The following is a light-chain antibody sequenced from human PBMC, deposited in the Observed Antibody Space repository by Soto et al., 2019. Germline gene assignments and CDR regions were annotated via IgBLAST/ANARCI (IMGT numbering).Light chain of an antibody. CDR3: QQRRSWQVT. J-gene: IGKJ5*01. V-gene: IGKV3D-11*02. CDR1: QSINTY. CDR2: DAS. Sequence: EVVLTQSPSTLSLSTGEGATLSWGASQSINTYLAWYQQKPGQAPRLLIYDASKRATGIPARFSGSGSGTNFTPTISSLETEDFAVYYCQQRRSWQVTFGQGTRLEIK.